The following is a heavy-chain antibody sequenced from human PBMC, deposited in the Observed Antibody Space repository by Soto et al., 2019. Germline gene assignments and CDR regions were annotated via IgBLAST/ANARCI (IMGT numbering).Heavy chain of an antibody. CDR3: ARHKDCSGGSCNAVGYYYGLDV. CDR2: IYHSRTT. V-gene: IGHV4-34*01. D-gene: IGHD2-15*01. J-gene: IGHJ6*02. Sequence: SETLSLTSAVYGGSFSGYYWTWIRQPPGKGLEWIGSIYHSRTTYYNPPLKSRVTISVDTSKNQFSLRLSSVTAADTAVYYCARHKDCSGGSCNAVGYYYGLDVWGQGTTVTVSS. CDR1: GGSFSGYY.